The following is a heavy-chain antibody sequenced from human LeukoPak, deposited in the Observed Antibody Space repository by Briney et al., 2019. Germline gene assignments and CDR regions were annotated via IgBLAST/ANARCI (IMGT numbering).Heavy chain of an antibody. D-gene: IGHD6-13*01. CDR2: INHSGST. CDR1: GGSFSGYY. J-gene: IGHJ6*02. Sequence: SETLSLTCAVYGGSFSGYYWSWIRQPPGKGLEWIGEINHSGSTNYNPSLKSRVTISVDTSKNQFSLKLSSVTAADTAVYYCASSSWYDHYGMDVWGQGTTVTVSS. V-gene: IGHV4-34*01. CDR3: ASSSWYDHYGMDV.